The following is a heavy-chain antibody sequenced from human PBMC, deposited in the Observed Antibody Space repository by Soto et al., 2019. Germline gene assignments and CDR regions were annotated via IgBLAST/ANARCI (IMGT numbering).Heavy chain of an antibody. CDR1: GFTFSSYV. CDR2: ISYDGNNK. Sequence: QVQLVESGGGVVQPGRSLRLSCAASGFTFSSYVMHWVRPAPGKGLEWVAIISYDGNNKYYADSVKGRFTISRDNSKNTLYLQMNSLRAEDTAVYYCARAGCDGGSCYTLVGLRYGMDVWGQGTTVTVSS. D-gene: IGHD2-15*01. V-gene: IGHV3-30-3*01. J-gene: IGHJ6*02. CDR3: ARAGCDGGSCYTLVGLRYGMDV.